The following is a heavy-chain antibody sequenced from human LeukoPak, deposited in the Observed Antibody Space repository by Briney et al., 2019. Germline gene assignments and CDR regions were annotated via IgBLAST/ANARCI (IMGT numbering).Heavy chain of an antibody. CDR3: ARVMFYSGSYFRNGMDV. CDR1: GGSISSYY. CDR2: IYYSGST. Sequence: SETLSLTCSVSGGSISSYYWSWIRQPPGKGLEWIGYIYYSGSTNYNPSLKSRVTISADTSKNQFSLKLSSVTAADTAVYYCARVMFYSGSYFRNGMDVWGQGTTVTVSS. J-gene: IGHJ6*02. V-gene: IGHV4-59*01. D-gene: IGHD1-26*01.